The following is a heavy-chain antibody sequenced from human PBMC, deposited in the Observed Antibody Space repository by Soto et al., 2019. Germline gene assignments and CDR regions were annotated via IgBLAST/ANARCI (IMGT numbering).Heavy chain of an antibody. Sequence: GGSLRLSCAASGFTFSSYGMHWVRQAPGKGLEWVAVIWYDGSNKYYADSVKGRFTISRDNSKNTLYLQMNGLRAEDTAVYYCARVGSAIVVVPYFDYWGQGTLVTVSS. J-gene: IGHJ4*02. V-gene: IGHV3-33*01. CDR2: IWYDGSNK. CDR1: GFTFSSYG. D-gene: IGHD3-22*01. CDR3: ARVGSAIVVVPYFDY.